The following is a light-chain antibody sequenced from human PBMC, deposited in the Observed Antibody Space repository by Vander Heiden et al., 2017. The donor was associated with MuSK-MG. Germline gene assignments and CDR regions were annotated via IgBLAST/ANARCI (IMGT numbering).Light chain of an antibody. Sequence: QPALTPPVAVSGSPRQSITISYTGTSRDWGGYNYVSWYQQHPGKAPKLMIYDVSNRPSGVSNRFSGSKSGNTASLTISGLQAEDEADYYCSSYTSSSTLGVFGGGTKLTVL. CDR2: DVS. CDR3: SSYTSSSTLGV. CDR1: SRDWGGYNY. V-gene: IGLV2-14*01. J-gene: IGLJ3*02.